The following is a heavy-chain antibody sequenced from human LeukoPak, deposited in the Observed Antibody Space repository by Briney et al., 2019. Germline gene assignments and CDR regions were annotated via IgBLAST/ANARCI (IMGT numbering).Heavy chain of an antibody. J-gene: IGHJ6*03. CDR2: INPSGGST. D-gene: IGHD1-1*01. CDR1: GYTFTSYY. CDR3: AREIRTGMTPGYYYYYMDV. Sequence: RASVKASCKASGYTFTSYYMHWVRQAPGQGLEWMGIINPSGGSTSYAQKFQGRVTMTRDMSTSTVYMELSSLRSEDTAVYYCAREIRTGMTPGYYYYYMDVSGKGTSVTVSS. V-gene: IGHV1-46*01.